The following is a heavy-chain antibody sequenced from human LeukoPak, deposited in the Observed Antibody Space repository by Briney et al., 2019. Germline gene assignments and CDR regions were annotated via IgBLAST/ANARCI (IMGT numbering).Heavy chain of an antibody. Sequence: GGSLRLSCVDSGLTFGNYAMGWVRQAPGKGLEWVSAITNSGGSTYYADSVKGRFTISRDNSKNTLYLQMNSLRVEDTAVYYCVKEAVTPHFDYWGQGTLVTVYS. J-gene: IGHJ4*02. V-gene: IGHV3-23*01. D-gene: IGHD6-19*01. CDR2: ITNSGGST. CDR3: VKEAVTPHFDY. CDR1: GLTFGNYA.